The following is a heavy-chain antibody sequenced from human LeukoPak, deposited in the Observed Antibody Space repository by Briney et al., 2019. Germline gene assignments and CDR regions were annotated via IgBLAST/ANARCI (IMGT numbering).Heavy chain of an antibody. CDR2: INPNSSGT. J-gene: IGHJ6*01. V-gene: IGHV1-2*02. CDR1: GYTFTGYH. CDR3: ARLRDDFWSGRYGMDV. D-gene: IGHD3-3*01. Sequence: ASVKVSCKASGYTFTGYHMHWVRQAPGQGLEWMGWINPNSSGTNYAQKFQGRVTMTRDTSISTAYMELSRLRSDDTAVYYCARLRDDFWSGRYGMDVWGQGTTVTVSS.